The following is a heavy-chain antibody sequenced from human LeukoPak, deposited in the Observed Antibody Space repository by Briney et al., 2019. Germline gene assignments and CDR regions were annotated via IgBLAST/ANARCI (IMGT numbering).Heavy chain of an antibody. D-gene: IGHD3-3*01. V-gene: IGHV3-74*01. CDR3: ARGDTIFGVADY. Sequence: AGGSLRLSCAASGFTFSSYWMHWVRQAPGKGLVWVSRINTDGSSTNYVDSVKGRFTISRDNAKNTLYLQMNSLRAEDTAVYYCARGDTIFGVADYWGQGTLVTVSS. CDR2: INTDGSST. CDR1: GFTFSSYW. J-gene: IGHJ4*02.